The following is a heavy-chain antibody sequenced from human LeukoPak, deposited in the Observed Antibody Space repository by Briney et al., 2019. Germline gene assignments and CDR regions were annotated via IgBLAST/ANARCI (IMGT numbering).Heavy chain of an antibody. CDR2: IIPIFGTA. D-gene: IGHD4-11*01. J-gene: IGHJ6*03. Sequence: ASVKVSCKASGYTFNSYAMNWVRQAPGQGLEWMGGIIPIFGTANYAQKFQGRVTITADKSTSTAYMELSSLRSEDTAVYYCARGVGNYGSRYYMDVWGKGTTVTVSS. CDR3: ARGVGNYGSRYYMDV. V-gene: IGHV1-69*06. CDR1: GYTFNSYA.